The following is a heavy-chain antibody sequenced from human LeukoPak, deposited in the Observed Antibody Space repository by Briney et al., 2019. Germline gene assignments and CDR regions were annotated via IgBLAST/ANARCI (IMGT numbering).Heavy chain of an antibody. CDR1: GFTFSNAW. J-gene: IGHJ6*03. Sequence: GGSLRLSCAASGFTFSNAWMSWVRQAPGKGLEWVGRIKSKTDGGTTDYAAPVKGRFTISRDDSKNTLYLQMNSLKTEDTAVYYCTLAPPLAIQLWFTNYYYYMDVWGKGTTVTVSS. V-gene: IGHV3-15*01. CDR3: TLAPPLAIQLWFTNYYYYMDV. CDR2: IKSKTDGGTT. D-gene: IGHD5-18*01.